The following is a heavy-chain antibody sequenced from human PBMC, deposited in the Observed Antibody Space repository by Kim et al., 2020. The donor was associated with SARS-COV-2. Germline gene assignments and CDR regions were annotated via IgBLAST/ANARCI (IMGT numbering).Heavy chain of an antibody. V-gene: IGHV3-7*03. CDR1: GFTFSSYR. J-gene: IGHJ5*02. CDR2: IKQDGSDK. CDR3: AREWQQLVVDGFDP. D-gene: IGHD6-13*01. Sequence: GGSLRLSCAASGFTFSSYRMSWVRQAPGKGLEWVSNIKQDGSDKYYVDSVKGRFTISRDNAKNSLYLQMNSLRAEDTAVYYCAREWQQLVVDGFDPWGQGPLATVSA.